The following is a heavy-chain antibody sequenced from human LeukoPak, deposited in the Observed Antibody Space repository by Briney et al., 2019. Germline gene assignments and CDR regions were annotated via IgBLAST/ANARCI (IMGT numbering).Heavy chain of an antibody. D-gene: IGHD4-17*01. CDR3: ARHYGDYVQGDY. Sequence: PGGFLRLSFAASGFTVSSRYMSWVRQAPGKGLEWVSVIFSSGSTYYADSVKGRFTISRDNSKNTVYLQMNSLRAEDTAMYYCARHYGDYVQGDYWGQGTLVTVSS. J-gene: IGHJ4*02. V-gene: IGHV3-66*04. CDR1: GFTVSSRY. CDR2: IFSSGST.